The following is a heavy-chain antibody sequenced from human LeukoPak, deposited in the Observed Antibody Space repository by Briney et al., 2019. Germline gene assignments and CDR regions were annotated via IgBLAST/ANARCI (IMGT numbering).Heavy chain of an antibody. V-gene: IGHV3-23*01. CDR3: AKANWVSNADAVW. CDR2: IRGGGDT. D-gene: IGHD1-1*01. Sequence: GGSLRLSCAASGFSFSDYAMSWVRQAPARGPEWASSIRGGGDTFYADSVKGRFTLSRDDSRNTVYLQLNNLRVEDTAIYYCAKANWVSNADAVWWGQGTQVTVSS. CDR1: GFSFSDYA. J-gene: IGHJ4*02.